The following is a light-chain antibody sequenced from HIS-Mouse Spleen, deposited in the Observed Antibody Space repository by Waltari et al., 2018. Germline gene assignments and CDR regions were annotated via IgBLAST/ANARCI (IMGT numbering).Light chain of an antibody. J-gene: IGKJ3*01. CDR3: MQALQAPCT. CDR2: LAV. Sequence: DIVVTQSPLSLPVTPGEPAPLLCRSSQSHQHSNGLDYLDWYLQKPGQSPQLLIYLAVKRTSGVPDRFSGSESGTDFTLKISRVVAEDVGVDYCMQALQAPCTLGPGTKVDIK. V-gene: IGKV2-28*01. CDR1: QSHQHSNGLDY.